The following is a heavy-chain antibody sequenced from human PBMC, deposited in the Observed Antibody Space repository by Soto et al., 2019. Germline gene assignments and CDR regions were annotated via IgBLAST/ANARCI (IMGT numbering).Heavy chain of an antibody. CDR3: ARGPTGTETFDY. Sequence: ASVKVSCKASGYTFSRSGISWVRQAPGQGLEWMGWISTYNGDTNYAQKVQGRVTMTRNTSISTAYMELSSLRSEDTAVYYCARGPTGTETFDYWGQGILVTVSS. CDR1: GYTFSRSG. D-gene: IGHD1-1*01. CDR2: ISTYNGDT. J-gene: IGHJ4*02. V-gene: IGHV1-18*01.